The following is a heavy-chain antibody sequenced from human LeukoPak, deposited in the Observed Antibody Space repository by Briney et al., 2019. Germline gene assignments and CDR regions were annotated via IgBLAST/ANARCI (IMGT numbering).Heavy chain of an antibody. Sequence: QPGGSLRLSCAASGFTFSSYNMNWVRQAPGKGLEWIAYISSSYDTKNYAASVRGRFTISRDNGKNSPFLQMNSLRAEDMAVYYCARDWGSSWYDYWGQGTLVTVSS. CDR1: GFTFSSYN. J-gene: IGHJ4*02. CDR2: ISSSYDTK. V-gene: IGHV3-48*04. D-gene: IGHD6-13*01. CDR3: ARDWGSSWYDY.